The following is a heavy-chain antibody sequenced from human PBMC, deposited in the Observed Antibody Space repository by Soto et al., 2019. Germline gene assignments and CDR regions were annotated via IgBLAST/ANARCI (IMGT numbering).Heavy chain of an antibody. CDR1: GYSFTSYW. D-gene: IGHD1-26*01. V-gene: IGHV5-10-1*01. J-gene: IGHJ6*02. CDR3: ASEEWELLSV. CDR2: IDPSDSYT. Sequence: PGESLKISCKGSGYSFTSYWISSLRQIPGKGLEWMGRIDPSDSYTNYSPSFQGHVTISADKSIRTAYLQWSSLKASDTAMYYCASEEWELLSVWGQGTTVTVSS.